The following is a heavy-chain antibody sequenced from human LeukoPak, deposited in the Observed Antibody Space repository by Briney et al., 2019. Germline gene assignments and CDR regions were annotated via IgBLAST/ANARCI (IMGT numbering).Heavy chain of an antibody. CDR1: RFTFSDYY. D-gene: IGHD4-23*01. Sequence: PGGSLRLSCAASRFTFSDYYMSWIRQAPGKGLEWVSYISSSGSTLYYADSVKGRFTISRDNAKNSLYLQMNSLRAEDTAVYYCVRVEGRSYGGNSAWFDPWGQGTLVTVSS. V-gene: IGHV3-11*04. CDR3: VRVEGRSYGGNSAWFDP. J-gene: IGHJ5*02. CDR2: ISSSGSTL.